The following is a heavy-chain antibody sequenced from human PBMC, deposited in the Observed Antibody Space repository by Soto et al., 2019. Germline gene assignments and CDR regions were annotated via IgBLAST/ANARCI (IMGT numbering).Heavy chain of an antibody. J-gene: IGHJ5*02. CDR2: IYYSGST. D-gene: IGHD6-19*01. V-gene: IGHV4-59*08. CDR3: ARRSIAVAGPQYNWFDP. CDR1: GGSISSYY. Sequence: SETLSLTCTVSGGSISSYYWSWIRQPPGKGLEWIGYIYYSGSTNYNPSLKSRVTISVDTSKNQFSLKLSSVTAADTAVYYCARRSIAVAGPQYNWFDPWGQGTLVTVS.